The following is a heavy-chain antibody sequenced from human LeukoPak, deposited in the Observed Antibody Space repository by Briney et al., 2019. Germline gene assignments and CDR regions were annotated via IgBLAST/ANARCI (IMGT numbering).Heavy chain of an antibody. V-gene: IGHV3-23*01. CDR3: AKSQLLWFGEDFDY. CDR1: GFPFSTYA. J-gene: IGHJ4*02. CDR2: ISGSGGST. Sequence: PGGSLRLSCAASGFPFSTYAMSWVRQAPGKGLEWVSAISGSGGSTYYADSVKGRFTISRDNSKNTLYLQMNSLRAEDTAVYYCAKSQLLWFGEDFDYWGQGTLVTVSS. D-gene: IGHD3-10*01.